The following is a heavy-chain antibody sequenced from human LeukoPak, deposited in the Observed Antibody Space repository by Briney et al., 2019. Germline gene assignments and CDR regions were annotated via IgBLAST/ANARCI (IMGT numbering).Heavy chain of an antibody. D-gene: IGHD4-23*01. CDR1: GFTFTNAW. CDR3: AREAYVYGGKDPYYFDY. Sequence: GGSLRLSCAASGFTFTNAWMNWVRQAPGKGLEWVSYISSSSSTIYYADSVKGRFTISRDNAKNSLYLQMNSLRAEDTAVYYCAREAYVYGGKDPYYFDYWGQGTLVTVSS. V-gene: IGHV3-48*01. CDR2: ISSSSSTI. J-gene: IGHJ4*02.